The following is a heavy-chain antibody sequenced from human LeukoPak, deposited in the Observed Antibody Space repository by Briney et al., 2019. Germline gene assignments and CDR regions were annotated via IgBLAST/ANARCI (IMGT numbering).Heavy chain of an antibody. Sequence: SETLSLTCTVSGGSISSYYWSWIRQPAGKGLEWIGRIYTSGSTNYNPSLKSRVTISIDTSKSQFFLRLSSVTAADTAVYYCVQNIPGTIEHWGQGTLVTVSS. J-gene: IGHJ1*01. CDR3: VQNIPGTIEH. CDR2: IYTSGST. CDR1: GGSISSYY. D-gene: IGHD1-7*01. V-gene: IGHV4-4*07.